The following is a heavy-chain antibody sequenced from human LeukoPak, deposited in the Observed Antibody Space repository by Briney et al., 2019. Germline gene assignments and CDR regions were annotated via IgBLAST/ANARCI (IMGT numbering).Heavy chain of an antibody. V-gene: IGHV4-59*01. CDR3: ARIARSSSWVFDY. CDR1: GDSISLYY. Sequence: PSETLSLTCAVSGDSISLYYWSWIRQPPGKGLEWIGYIEYSGSTSYNPSLKNRVTISIDTSKNQFSLKLSSVTAADTAVYYCARIARSSSWVFDYWGQGTLVTVSS. D-gene: IGHD6-13*01. CDR2: IEYSGST. J-gene: IGHJ4*02.